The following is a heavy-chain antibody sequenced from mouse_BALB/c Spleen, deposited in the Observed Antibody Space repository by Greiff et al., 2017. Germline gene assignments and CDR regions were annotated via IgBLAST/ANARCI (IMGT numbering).Heavy chain of an antibody. CDR1: GYSFTSYW. V-gene: IGHV1-5*01. CDR3: TSPYGNYVGFAY. Sequence: EVQLQQSGTVLVRPGASVKMSCKASGYSFTSYWMHWVNQRPGQGLEWIGAIYPGNSDTSYNQKFKGKAKMTAVTSANTAYMELSSLTNEDSAVYYCTSPYGNYVGFAYWGQGTLVTVSA. CDR2: IYPGNSDT. J-gene: IGHJ3*01. D-gene: IGHD2-1*01.